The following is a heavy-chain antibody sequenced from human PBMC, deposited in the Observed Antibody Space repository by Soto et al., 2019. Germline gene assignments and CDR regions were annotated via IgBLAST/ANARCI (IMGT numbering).Heavy chain of an antibody. J-gene: IGHJ6*04. CDR3: ARDYYINGMDV. CDR1: SCSISSYY. D-gene: IGHD1-26*01. Sequence: QVQLQESGPGLVKPSETLSLTCTVSSCSISSYYWSWIRQPPGKGLEWIGYIYYSGSTNYNPCLKSRVTISVDSCKNQFSLKLSSVTAADTAVSYCARDYYINGMDVWGEGTTVTVSS. CDR2: IYYSGST. V-gene: IGHV4-59*01.